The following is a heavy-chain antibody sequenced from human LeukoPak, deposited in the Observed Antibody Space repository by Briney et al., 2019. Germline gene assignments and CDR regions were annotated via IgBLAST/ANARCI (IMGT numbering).Heavy chain of an antibody. CDR2: INHSGST. D-gene: IGHD3-10*01. Sequence: ASETLSLTCAVYGGSFSGYYWSWIRQPPGKGLEWIGEINHSGSTNYNPSLKSRVTISVDTSKNQFSLKLSSVTAADTAVYYCARHSGRYYGSGSYYNIPSYFDYWGQGTLVTVSS. J-gene: IGHJ4*02. CDR1: GGSFSGYY. CDR3: ARHSGRYYGSGSYYNIPSYFDY. V-gene: IGHV4-34*01.